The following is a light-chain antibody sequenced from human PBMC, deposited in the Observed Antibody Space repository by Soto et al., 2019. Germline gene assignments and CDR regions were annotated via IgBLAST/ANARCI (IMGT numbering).Light chain of an antibody. Sequence: EIVMTQSPATLSVSPGERATLSCRASQSVSSNLAWYQQRPGQAPRLLIYGASTRATGIPARFSGSRFGTEFTLTVNSLQSEDFTVYCCQQYNNWPPLPVRGGTKLDIK. CDR3: QQYNNWPPLP. CDR2: GAS. J-gene: IGKJ4*01. CDR1: QSVSSN. V-gene: IGKV3-15*01.